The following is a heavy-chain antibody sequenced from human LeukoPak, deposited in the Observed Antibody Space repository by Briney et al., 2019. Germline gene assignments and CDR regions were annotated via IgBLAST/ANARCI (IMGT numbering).Heavy chain of an antibody. Sequence: GGSLRLSCAASGFTFSSYGMHWVRQAPGKGLEWVAVISYDGSNKYYADSVKGRFTISRDNSKNTLYLQMNSLRAEDTAVYYCAKDRVLDYYGMDVWGKGPRSPSPQ. D-gene: IGHD3-3*01. V-gene: IGHV3-30*18. CDR2: ISYDGSNK. J-gene: IGHJ6*04. CDR1: GFTFSSYG. CDR3: AKDRVLDYYGMDV.